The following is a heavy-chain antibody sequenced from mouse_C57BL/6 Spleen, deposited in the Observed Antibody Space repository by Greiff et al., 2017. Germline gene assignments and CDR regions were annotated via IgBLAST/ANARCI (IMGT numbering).Heavy chain of an antibody. CDR3: TRAPYYYGSSNGYFDV. CDR1: GFTFSSYA. J-gene: IGHJ1*03. V-gene: IGHV5-9-1*02. D-gene: IGHD1-1*01. Sequence: EVKLVESGEGLVKPGGSLKLSCAASGFTFSSYAMSWVRQTPEKRLEWVAYISSGGDYIYYADTVKGRFTISRDNARNTLYLQMSSLKSEDTAMYYCTRAPYYYGSSNGYFDVWGTGTTVTVSS. CDR2: ISSGGDYI.